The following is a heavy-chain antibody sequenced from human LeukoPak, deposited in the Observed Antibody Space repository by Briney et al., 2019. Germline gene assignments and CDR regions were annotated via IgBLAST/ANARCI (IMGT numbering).Heavy chain of an antibody. CDR1: GYTFTGYY. Sequence: ASVKVSCKASGYTFTGYYMHWVRQAPGQGLEWMGWINPNSGGTNYAQKFQGRVTMTRDTSISTAYMELSRLRSDDTAVYYCARRPSRDGYNYFDYWGQGTLVTVSS. D-gene: IGHD5-24*01. CDR2: INPNSGGT. J-gene: IGHJ4*02. CDR3: ARRPSRDGYNYFDY. V-gene: IGHV1-2*02.